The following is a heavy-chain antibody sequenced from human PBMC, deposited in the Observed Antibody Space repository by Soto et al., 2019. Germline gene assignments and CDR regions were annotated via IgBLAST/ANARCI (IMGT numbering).Heavy chain of an antibody. CDR1: GGSISSSNW. CDR2: VYDSGST. J-gene: IGHJ4*02. V-gene: IGHV4-4*02. CDR3: ARDQKVTRTRYFDY. Sequence: QVQLQESGPGLVKPSGTLSLTCAVSGGSISSSNWWSWVRQPPGKGLEWVGEVYDSGSTNYNQSLMSRVTISVDKSKNQLSLKLSSVTAADTAVYYCARDQKVTRTRYFDYWGQGTLVTVSS. D-gene: IGHD2-21*02.